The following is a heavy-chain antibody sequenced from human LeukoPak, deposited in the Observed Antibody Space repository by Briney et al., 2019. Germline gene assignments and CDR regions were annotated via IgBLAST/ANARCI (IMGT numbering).Heavy chain of an antibody. D-gene: IGHD3-10*01. CDR2: YSGSGRST. V-gene: IGHV3-23*01. J-gene: IGHJ4*02. Sequence: GGSLRLSCAASGFTFSSYAMSWVRQAPGKGLEWVSPYSGSGRSTYYADSVKGRFTISRDNSKNTLYLQMNSLRAEDTAVYYCAKHLDYYGSGSFDYWGQGTLVTVSS. CDR3: AKHLDYYGSGSFDY. CDR1: GFTFSSYA.